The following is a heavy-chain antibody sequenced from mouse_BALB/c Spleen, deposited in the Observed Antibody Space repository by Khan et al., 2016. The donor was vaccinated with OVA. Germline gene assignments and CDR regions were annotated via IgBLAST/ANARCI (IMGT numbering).Heavy chain of an antibody. Sequence: VQLQQSGAELAKPGASVKMSCKASGYTFTSYWMHWIKQRPGQGLEWIGYINPTSGYTDYNQKFKDKATLTADKSSSTAYKQLSSLTSDDSAVYCCARDRIDYWGQGTALTVSS. V-gene: IGHV1-7*01. CDR3: ARDRIDY. CDR2: INPTSGYT. CDR1: GYTFTSYW. J-gene: IGHJ2*01.